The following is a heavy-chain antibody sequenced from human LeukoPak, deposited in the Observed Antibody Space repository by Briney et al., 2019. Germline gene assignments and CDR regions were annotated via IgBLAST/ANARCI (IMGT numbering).Heavy chain of an antibody. CDR3: ARVLSVIVVVTAVDAFDI. V-gene: IGHV3-21*01. CDR2: ISSSSSYI. Sequence: PGGSLRLSCAASGFSFSSYSMNWVRQAPGKGLEWVSSISSSSSYIYYADSVKGRFTISRDNAKNSLYLQMNSLRAEDTAVYYCARVLSVIVVVTAVDAFDIWGQGTMVTVSS. J-gene: IGHJ3*02. D-gene: IGHD2-21*02. CDR1: GFSFSSYS.